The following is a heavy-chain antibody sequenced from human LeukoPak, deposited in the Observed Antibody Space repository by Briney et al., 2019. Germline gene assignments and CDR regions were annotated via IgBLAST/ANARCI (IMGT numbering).Heavy chain of an antibody. J-gene: IGHJ4*02. CDR2: ISYDGSNK. D-gene: IGHD2-21*01. CDR1: GFTFSSYA. Sequence: GGSLRLSCAASGFTFSSYAMHWVRQAPGKGLEWVAVISYDGSNKYYADSVKGRFTISRDNAKNTLYLQMNSLRAEDTAVYYCARGEGLAFDYWGQGTLVTVSS. V-gene: IGHV3-30-3*01. CDR3: ARGEGLAFDY.